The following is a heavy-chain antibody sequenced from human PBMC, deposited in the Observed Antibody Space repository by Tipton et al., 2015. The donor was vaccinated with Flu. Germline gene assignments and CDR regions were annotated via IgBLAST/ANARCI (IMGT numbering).Heavy chain of an antibody. CDR2: LHHTGST. CDR3: ARNLDYGDPGNY. CDR1: GYPIASDYL. D-gene: IGHD4/OR15-4a*01. Sequence: TLSLTCSVSGYPIASDYLWGWIRQSPGKGLEWIGNLHHTGSTNYNSSLKSRVTMSVDKSKNQFSLRLTSVTAADTAVYYCARNLDYGDPGNYWGQGTLVTVSS. V-gene: IGHV4-38-2*01. J-gene: IGHJ4*02.